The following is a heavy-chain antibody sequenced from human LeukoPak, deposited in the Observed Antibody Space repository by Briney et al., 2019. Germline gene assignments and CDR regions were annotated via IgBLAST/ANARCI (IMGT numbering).Heavy chain of an antibody. V-gene: IGHV1-2*06. J-gene: IGHJ6*02. CDR3: ASYCSSTSCYTGNYYYYGMDV. CDR1: GYTLTELS. Sequence: ASVKVSCKVSGYTLTELSMHWVRQAPGQGLEWMGRINPNSGGTNYAQKFQGRATMTRDTSISTAYMELSRLRSDDTAVYYCASYCSSTSCYTGNYYYYGMDVWGQGTTVTVSS. CDR2: INPNSGGT. D-gene: IGHD2-2*02.